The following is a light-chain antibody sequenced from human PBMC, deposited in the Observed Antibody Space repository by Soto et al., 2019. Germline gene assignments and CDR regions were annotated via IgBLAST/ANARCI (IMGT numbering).Light chain of an antibody. V-gene: IGKV3-20*01. CDR1: QSVSSNY. CDR2: RAS. CDR3: QQYGNSPIT. Sequence: DIVLTQSPGTLSLSPGERATLSCRASQSVSSNYLAWYQQKPGQTPNVLIYRASTRATGIPDRFSGSGSGTDFTLTISRLEPEDFAVYYCQQYGNSPITFGQGTRLEIK. J-gene: IGKJ5*01.